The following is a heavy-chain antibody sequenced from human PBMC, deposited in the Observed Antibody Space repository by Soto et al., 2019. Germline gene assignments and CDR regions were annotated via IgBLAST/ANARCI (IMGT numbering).Heavy chain of an antibody. CDR1: GFTFDDYA. CDR3: AKDVGPSGRLFDY. D-gene: IGHD5-12*01. Sequence: EVQLVESGGGLVQPGRSLRLSCAASGFTFDDYAMHWVRQAPGKGLEWVSGISWKSGDIDYADSVKGRFTISRDNDKSSLYLQMNSLRPEDTAFYYCAKDVGPSGRLFDYWGQGTLVTVSS. V-gene: IGHV3-9*01. J-gene: IGHJ4*02. CDR2: ISWKSGDI.